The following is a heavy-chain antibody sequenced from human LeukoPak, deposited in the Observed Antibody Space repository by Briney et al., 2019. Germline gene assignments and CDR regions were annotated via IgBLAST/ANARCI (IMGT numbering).Heavy chain of an antibody. CDR1: GYTFTTYG. CDR2: ISAYNGNT. D-gene: IGHD5-12*01. Sequence: GASVKVSCKASGYTFTTYGITWVRQAPGQGLEWMGWISAYNGNTKYAQKFQGRVSMTADTSTSTAYMELRSLRSDDTAVYYCPREGRQASGYDWMGGEFDYWGQGTLVTVSS. CDR3: PREGRQASGYDWMGGEFDY. J-gene: IGHJ4*02. V-gene: IGHV1-18*01.